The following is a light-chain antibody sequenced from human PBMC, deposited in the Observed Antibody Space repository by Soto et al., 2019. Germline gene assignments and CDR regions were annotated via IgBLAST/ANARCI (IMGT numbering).Light chain of an antibody. V-gene: IGKV3-15*01. Sequence: EIVLTQSPATLSVSLGERATLSCTASQSVSRNLAWYQQKPGQAPRLLIYASSTRASGIPDRFSGSASGTEFTLTISSLQSEDFAVYFCQQYDDWQTFDQGTKVDIK. CDR2: ASS. CDR3: QQYDDWQT. J-gene: IGKJ1*01. CDR1: QSVSRN.